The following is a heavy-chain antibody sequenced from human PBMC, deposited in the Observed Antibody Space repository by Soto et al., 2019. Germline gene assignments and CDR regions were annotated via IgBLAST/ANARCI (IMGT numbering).Heavy chain of an antibody. D-gene: IGHD4-4*01. J-gene: IGHJ5*02. Sequence: GGSLRLSCAASRFTFSSYSMNWVRQAPGKGLEWVSYISSSSSTIYYADSVKGRFTISRDNAKNSLYLQMNSLRAEDTAVYYCARDYSNYVFGGSWGQGTLVTVSS. CDR1: RFTFSSYS. V-gene: IGHV3-48*01. CDR3: ARDYSNYVFGGS. CDR2: ISSSSSTI.